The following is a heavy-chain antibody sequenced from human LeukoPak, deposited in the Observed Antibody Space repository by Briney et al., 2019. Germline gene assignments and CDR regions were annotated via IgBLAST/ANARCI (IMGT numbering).Heavy chain of an antibody. D-gene: IGHD2-8*01. CDR1: GYTFTGYY. V-gene: IGHV1-2*02. CDR3: ARAMSPRIVLMVYAMWY. Sequence: ASVKVSCKASGYTFTGYYMHWVRQAPGQGLEWMGWINPNSGGTNYAQKFQGRVTMTRDTSISTAYMELTSLRSDDTAVYYCARAMSPRIVLMVYAMWYWGQGTLVTVSS. CDR2: INPNSGGT. J-gene: IGHJ4*02.